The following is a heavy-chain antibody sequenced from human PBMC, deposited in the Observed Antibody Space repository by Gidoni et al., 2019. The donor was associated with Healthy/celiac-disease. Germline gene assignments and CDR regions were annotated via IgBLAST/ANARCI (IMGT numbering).Heavy chain of an antibody. V-gene: IGHV6-1*01. D-gene: IGHD3-16*01. CDR2: TYYRSKWYN. CDR1: GDSVSSNSVA. CDR3: AREFPALSIMITFGGATSLLGFDY. Sequence: QVQLQQSGPGLVKPSQTLSLTCAISGDSVSSNSVAWNWIRPSPSRGLEWLGRTYYRSKWYNDYAVSVKSRITINPDTSKNQFSLQLNSVTPEDTAVYYCAREFPALSIMITFGGATSLLGFDYWGQGTLVTVSS. J-gene: IGHJ4*02.